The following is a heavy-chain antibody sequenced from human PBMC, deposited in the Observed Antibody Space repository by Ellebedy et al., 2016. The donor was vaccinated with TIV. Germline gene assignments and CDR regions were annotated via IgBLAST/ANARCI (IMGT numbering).Heavy chain of an antibody. CDR1: GFTFSSYT. CDR3: ARAPHYYGSGTLDFDS. J-gene: IGHJ4*02. CDR2: ISFAGNNK. Sequence: GGSLRLXCAASGFTFSSYTMHWVRQAPGKGLEWVAAISFAGNNKYYADSVKGRFTISRDNSKNMLYLQMNSLRPEDTAVYYCARAPHYYGSGTLDFDSWGQGALVTVSS. D-gene: IGHD3-10*01. V-gene: IGHV3-30-3*01.